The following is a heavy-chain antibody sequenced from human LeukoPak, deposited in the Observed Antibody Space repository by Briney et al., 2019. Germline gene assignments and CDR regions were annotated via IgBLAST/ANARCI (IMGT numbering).Heavy chain of an antibody. D-gene: IGHD2-2*01. CDR2: ISAYNGNT. CDR1: GYTFTSYG. Sequence: GASVKVSCKASGYTFTSYGISWVRQAPGQGLEWMGWISAYNGNTNYAQKLQGRVTMTTDTSTSTAYMELRSLRSDDTAVYYCARRYCSSTSCYDAFDIWGQGTMGTVSS. V-gene: IGHV1-18*01. CDR3: ARRYCSSTSCYDAFDI. J-gene: IGHJ3*02.